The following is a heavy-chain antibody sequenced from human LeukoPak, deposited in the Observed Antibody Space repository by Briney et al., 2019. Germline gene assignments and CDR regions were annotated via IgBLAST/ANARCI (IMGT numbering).Heavy chain of an antibody. CDR3: ARHPNHYDILTGYPPFIDY. CDR2: IYPGDSDT. CDR1: GYSFTSYW. V-gene: IGHV5-51*01. Sequence: GVSLKISCKGSGYSFTSYWIGWVRQMPGKGLEWMGIIYPGDSDTRYSPSFQGQVTISADKSISTAYLQWSSLKASDTAMYYCARHPNHYDILTGYPPFIDYWGQGTLVTVSS. D-gene: IGHD3-9*01. J-gene: IGHJ4*02.